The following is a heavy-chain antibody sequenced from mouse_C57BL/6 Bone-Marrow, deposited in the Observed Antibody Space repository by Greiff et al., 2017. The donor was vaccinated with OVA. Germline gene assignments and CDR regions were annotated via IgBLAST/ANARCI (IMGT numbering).Heavy chain of an antibody. CDR2: INYDGSST. J-gene: IGHJ2*01. CDR1: GFTFSDYY. D-gene: IGHD1-1*01. V-gene: IGHV5-16*01. Sequence: EVMLVESEGGLVQPGSSMKLSCTASGFTFSDYYMAWVRQVPEKGLEWVANINYDGSSTYYLDSLKSRFIISSDNAKNILYLQMSSLKSEDTATYYCARDRGGITTVVYFDHGGQGTTLTVSS. CDR3: ARDRGGITTVVYFDH.